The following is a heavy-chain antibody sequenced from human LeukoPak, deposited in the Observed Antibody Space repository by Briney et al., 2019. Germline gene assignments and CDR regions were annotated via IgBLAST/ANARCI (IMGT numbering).Heavy chain of an antibody. Sequence: PSETLSLTCAVYGGSFSGYYWSWIRQPPGKGLEWIGEINHSGSANYNPSLKSRVTISVDTSKNQLSLKLSSVTAADTAVYYCARGTGYDYWGQGTLVTVSS. V-gene: IGHV4-34*01. CDR3: ARGTGYDY. D-gene: IGHD1-1*01. J-gene: IGHJ4*02. CDR2: INHSGSA. CDR1: GGSFSGYY.